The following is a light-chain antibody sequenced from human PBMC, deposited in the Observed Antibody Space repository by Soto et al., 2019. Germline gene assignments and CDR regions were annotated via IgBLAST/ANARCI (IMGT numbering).Light chain of an antibody. Sequence: DIQMTQSPSSVSASVGDRVTITCRASQYISNWLAWYQQKPGKAPKLLIYAASSLVNGVPSRLSGSGSGTNFTLTISSLQPEDLATYYCQQANSFPFGGGTKVEI. J-gene: IGKJ4*01. CDR1: QYISNW. V-gene: IGKV1-12*01. CDR3: QQANSFP. CDR2: AAS.